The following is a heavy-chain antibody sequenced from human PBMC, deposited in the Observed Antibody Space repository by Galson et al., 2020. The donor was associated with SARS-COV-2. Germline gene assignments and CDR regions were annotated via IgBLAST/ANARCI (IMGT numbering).Heavy chain of an antibody. Sequence: ASVKVSCKVSGYTLTELSMHWVRQAPGKGLEWMGGFDPEDGETIYAQKFQGRVTMTEDTTTDTAYMELSSLRSEDTAVYYCATGPPVAGSDNWFDPWGQGTLVTVSS. CDR1: GYTLTELS. D-gene: IGHD6-19*01. J-gene: IGHJ5*02. CDR2: FDPEDGET. CDR3: ATGPPVAGSDNWFDP. V-gene: IGHV1-24*01.